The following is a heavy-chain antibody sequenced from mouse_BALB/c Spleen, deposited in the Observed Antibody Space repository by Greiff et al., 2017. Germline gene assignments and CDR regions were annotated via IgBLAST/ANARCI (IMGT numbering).Heavy chain of an antibody. D-gene: IGHD2-1*01. V-gene: IGHV2-2*02. CDR3: ARSNYGNYWYFDV. J-gene: IGHJ1*01. CDR1: GFSLTSYG. CDR2: IWSGGST. Sequence: VQLVESGPGLVQPSQSLSITCTVSGFSLTSYGVHWVRQSPGKGLEWLGVIWSGGSTDYNAAFISRLSISKDNSKSQVFFKMNSLQANDTAIYYCARSNYGNYWYFDVWGAGTTVTVSS.